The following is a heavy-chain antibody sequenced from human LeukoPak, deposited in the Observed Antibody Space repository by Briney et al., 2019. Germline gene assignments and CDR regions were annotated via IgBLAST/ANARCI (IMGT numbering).Heavy chain of an antibody. V-gene: IGHV3-33*06. CDR2: IWYDGSNK. J-gene: IGHJ5*01. CDR1: GFTFSNYG. D-gene: IGHD6-13*01. CDR3: AKGLMSSWYTSFDS. Sequence: LGGSLRLSCAASGFTFSNYGMHWVRQAPGKGLEWVALIWYDGSNKYYADSMKGRFTISRDNSKNTLYLEMSSLRAEDTAVYYCAKGLMSSWYTSFDSWGQGTLVIVSS.